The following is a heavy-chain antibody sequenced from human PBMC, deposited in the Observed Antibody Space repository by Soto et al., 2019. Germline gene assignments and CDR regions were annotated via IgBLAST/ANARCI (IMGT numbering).Heavy chain of an antibody. CDR2: VYTSGST. J-gene: IGHJ4*02. CDR3: ARTVGADYYFDF. Sequence: SETLSLTCNVSGGSMSKYYWSWIRQPAGKGLEWIGRVYTSGSTNYNPSLKSRVTMSIDTSNNHFSLKLNSVTAADTAVYYCARTVGADYYFDFWGQGTLVTSPQ. V-gene: IGHV4-4*07. CDR1: GGSMSKYY. D-gene: IGHD1-26*01.